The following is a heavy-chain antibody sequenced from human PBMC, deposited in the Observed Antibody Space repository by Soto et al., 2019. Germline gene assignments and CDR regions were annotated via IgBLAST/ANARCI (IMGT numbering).Heavy chain of an antibody. CDR3: ARQRTSVVTQAYFDV. D-gene: IGHD2-21*02. CDR2: IYYSGSS. V-gene: IGHV4-39*01. Sequence: SETLSLTCTVTGDSISSRSYYWGWIRQPPGKGLEWIGSIYYSGSSNKGSSHRSRVSMSIDTTKDQFSLKLKSVTAADTALYFCARQRTSVVTQAYFDVWGPGSLVTVSS. J-gene: IGHJ4*02. CDR1: GDSISSRSYY.